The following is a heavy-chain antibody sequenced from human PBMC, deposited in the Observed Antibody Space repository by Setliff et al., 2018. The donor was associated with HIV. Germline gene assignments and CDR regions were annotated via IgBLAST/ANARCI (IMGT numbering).Heavy chain of an antibody. J-gene: IGHJ4*02. CDR2: VNPKSSGT. CDR3: ARDAPEPSYGGSQVY. CDR1: GYSFTSYY. Sequence: GASVKVSCKASGYSFTSYYMHWVRQAPGQGPEWMGWVNPKSSGTKYAQKLQGRVTMTTDTSTSTAYMELRSLRSDDTAVYYCARDAPEPSYGGSQVYWGQGTLVTVSS. D-gene: IGHD5-12*01. V-gene: IGHV1-2*02.